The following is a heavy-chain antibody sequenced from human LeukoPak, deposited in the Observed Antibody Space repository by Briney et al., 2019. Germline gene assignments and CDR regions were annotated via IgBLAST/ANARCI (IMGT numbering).Heavy chain of an antibody. CDR1: GFTVSSNS. Sequence: RGSLRLSCTVSGFTVSSNSMSWVRQAPGKGLEWVSFIYSGNTHYSDSVKGRFTISRDNSKNTLYLQMNSLRAEDTAVYYCARRAGAYSHPYDYWGQGTLVTVSS. D-gene: IGHD4/OR15-4a*01. J-gene: IGHJ4*02. CDR2: IYSGNT. CDR3: ARRAGAYSHPYDY. V-gene: IGHV3-53*01.